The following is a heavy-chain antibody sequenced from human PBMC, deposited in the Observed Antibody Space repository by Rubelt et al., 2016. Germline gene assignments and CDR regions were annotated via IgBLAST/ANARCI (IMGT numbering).Heavy chain of an antibody. J-gene: IGHJ4*02. CDR1: GFTFSSYG. D-gene: IGHD3-3*01. CDR3: ASATPGRGSGWFDY. V-gene: IGHV3-30*03. CDR2: ISYDGSNK. Sequence: VQLVESGGGLVQPGGSLRLSCAASGFTFSSYGMHWVRQAPGKGLEWVAVISYDGSNKYYADSVKGRFTISRDNSKNTLYLQMNSLRAEDTAVYYCASATPGRGSGWFDYWGQGTLVTVSS.